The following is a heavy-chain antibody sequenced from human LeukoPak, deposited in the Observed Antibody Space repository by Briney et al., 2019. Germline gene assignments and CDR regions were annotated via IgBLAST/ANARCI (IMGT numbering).Heavy chain of an antibody. CDR1: GFTFSSFA. V-gene: IGHV3-30*04. CDR3: ARDRRGITVAGTDY. D-gene: IGHD6-19*01. J-gene: IGHJ4*02. Sequence: PGGSLRISCAASGFTFSSFAMHWVRQAPGKGLEWVAVMSYDGSTENYADSVTGRFTISRDNSKNTLYLQMNSLRPEDTAVYYCARDRRGITVAGTDYWGQGTLVTVSS. CDR2: MSYDGSTE.